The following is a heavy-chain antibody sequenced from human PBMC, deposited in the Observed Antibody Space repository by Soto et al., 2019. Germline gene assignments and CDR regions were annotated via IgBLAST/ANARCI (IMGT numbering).Heavy chain of an antibody. CDR3: VRDYYYYVDV. V-gene: IGHV3-7*01. CDR1: GFTFSTYF. CDR2: IKSDGSER. J-gene: IGHJ6*03. Sequence: EVQLVESGGGLVQPGGSLRLSCAASGFTFSTYFMSWVRQAPGKGLEWVANIKSDGSERYYVDSMEGRFTISRENAKNSLYLQMNSLRAEDTAVYYCVRDYYYYVDVWGKGTTVTVSS.